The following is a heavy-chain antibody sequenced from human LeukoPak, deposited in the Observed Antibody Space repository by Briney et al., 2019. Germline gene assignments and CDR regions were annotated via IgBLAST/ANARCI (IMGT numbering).Heavy chain of an antibody. CDR3: ARDLSFDWFPYYFDY. Sequence: SETLSLTCTVSGYSISSGYYWRWIRQPPGKGLEWIGSIYHSGSTYYNPSLKSPVTISIDTSKNQFSLKVSSVTAADTAIYYCARDLSFDWFPYYFDYWGQGILVTVSS. CDR2: IYHSGST. V-gene: IGHV4-38-2*02. J-gene: IGHJ4*02. D-gene: IGHD3-9*01. CDR1: GYSISSGYY.